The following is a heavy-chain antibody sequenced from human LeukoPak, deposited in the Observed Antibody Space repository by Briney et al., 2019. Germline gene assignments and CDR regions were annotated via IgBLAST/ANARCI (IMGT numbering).Heavy chain of an antibody. CDR3: ARQLRHFDWSLDY. Sequence: GGSLRLSCAASGFTFSSYAMHWVRQAPGKGLEWVAVILSDGSKEFYTDSVKGRFTISRDNSKNTLYLQMNSLRVEDTAVYHCARQLRHFDWSLDYSGQGTLVTVSS. CDR2: ILSDGSKE. J-gene: IGHJ4*02. D-gene: IGHD3-9*01. CDR1: GFTFSSYA. V-gene: IGHV3-30*04.